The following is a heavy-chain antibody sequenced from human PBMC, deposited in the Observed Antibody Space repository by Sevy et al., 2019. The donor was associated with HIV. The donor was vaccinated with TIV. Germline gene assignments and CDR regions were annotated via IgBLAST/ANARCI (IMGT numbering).Heavy chain of an antibody. Sequence: ASVKASCKTFGYTFSNHYIHWVRQAPGHGLEWMGVINPSGGSTNYAHRFQGRVTMSRDPSTSTFYMDLSSLRSEDTAVYYCARDMYASGDFDYWGQGTLVTVSS. D-gene: IGHD2-8*01. CDR1: GYTFSNHY. CDR2: INPSGGST. CDR3: ARDMYASGDFDY. V-gene: IGHV1-46*01. J-gene: IGHJ4*02.